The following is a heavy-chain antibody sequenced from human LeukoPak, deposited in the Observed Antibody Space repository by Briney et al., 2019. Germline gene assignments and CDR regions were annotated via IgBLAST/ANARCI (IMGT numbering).Heavy chain of an antibody. D-gene: IGHD3-10*01. Sequence: GASVKVSCKASGYTFTGYYMHWVRQAPGQGLEWMGWINPNSGGTNYAQKFQGRVTMTRDTSIGTAYMELSRLRSDDTAVYYCARELWFGELLYSPSDAFDIWGQGTMVTVSS. CDR3: ARELWFGELLYSPSDAFDI. CDR2: INPNSGGT. J-gene: IGHJ3*02. V-gene: IGHV1-2*02. CDR1: GYTFTGYY.